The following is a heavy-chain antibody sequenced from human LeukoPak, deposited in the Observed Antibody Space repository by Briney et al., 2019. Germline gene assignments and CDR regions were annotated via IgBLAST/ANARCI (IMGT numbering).Heavy chain of an antibody. V-gene: IGHV3-23*01. D-gene: IGHD3-22*01. J-gene: IGHJ4*02. CDR1: GFTFSNYP. CDR2: MSAGGEST. CDR3: AKDYYDSSGSRFDY. Sequence: PGRSLRLSCAASGFTFSNYPMSWVRQAPGKGLEWVSAMSAGGESTYYADSAKGRFTISRDNSKNTLYLQMNSLRAEDTAIYYCAKDYYDSSGSRFDYWGQGTLVTVSS.